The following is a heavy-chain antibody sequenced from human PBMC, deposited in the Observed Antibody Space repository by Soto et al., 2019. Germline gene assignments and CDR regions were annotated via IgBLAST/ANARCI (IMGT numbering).Heavy chain of an antibody. CDR2: IYYSGST. CDR1: GGSISNGGYY. CDR3: ARDVTHFRSGHEGMDV. J-gene: IGHJ6*02. D-gene: IGHD3-3*02. Sequence: SETLSLTCTVSGGSISNGGYYWTWIRQHPGKGLEWIGYIYYSGSTYYNPSLKSRVTISVDTSKNQFSLKLTSVTAADTAVYYCARDVTHFRSGHEGMDVWGQANKVTVSS. V-gene: IGHV4-31*03.